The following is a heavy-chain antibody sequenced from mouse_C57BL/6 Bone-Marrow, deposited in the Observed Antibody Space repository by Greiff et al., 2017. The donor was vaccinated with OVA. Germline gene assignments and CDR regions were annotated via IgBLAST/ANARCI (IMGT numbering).Heavy chain of an antibody. V-gene: IGHV1-61*01. CDR2: IYPSDSET. D-gene: IGHD2-3*01. J-gene: IGHJ2*01. CDR1: GYTFTSYW. Sequence: QVQLKQPGAELVRPGSSVKLSCKASGYTFTSYWMDWVKQRPGQGLEWIGNIYPSDSETHYNQKFKDKATLTVDKSSSTAYMQLSSLTSKDSAVYYCAREGYYPYYFDYWGQGTTLTVSS. CDR3: AREGYYPYYFDY.